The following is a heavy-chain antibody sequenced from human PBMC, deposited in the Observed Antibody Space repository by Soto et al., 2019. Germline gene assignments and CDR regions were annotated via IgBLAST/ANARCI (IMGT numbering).Heavy chain of an antibody. J-gene: IGHJ4*02. V-gene: IGHV3-23*01. D-gene: IGHD2-2*01. CDR3: AKPLLAVVPAANDY. CDR2: ISGSGGST. CDR1: GFTFSSYA. Sequence: LRLSCAASGFTFSSYAMSWVRQAPGKGLEWVSAISGSGGSTYYADSVKGRFTISRDNSKNTLYLQMNSLRAEDTAVYYCAKPLLAVVPAANDYWGQGTLVTVSS.